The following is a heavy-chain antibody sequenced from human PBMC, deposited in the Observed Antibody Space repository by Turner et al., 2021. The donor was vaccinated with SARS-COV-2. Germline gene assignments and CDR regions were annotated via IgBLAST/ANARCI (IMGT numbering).Heavy chain of an antibody. J-gene: IGHJ6*02. CDR2: IYYSGST. CDR1: GGSISSRTYY. V-gene: IGHV4-39*01. CDR3: ARLMDTAMDYYGMDV. Sequence: QLQLQESGPGLVKPSETLSLTCTVLGGSISSRTYYWGWIRQPPGKGLEWIGNIYYSGSTYYTPSLKSRVTISVDTSKNQFSLKLSSVTAADTAVYYCARLMDTAMDYYGMDVWGQGTTVTVSS. D-gene: IGHD5-18*01.